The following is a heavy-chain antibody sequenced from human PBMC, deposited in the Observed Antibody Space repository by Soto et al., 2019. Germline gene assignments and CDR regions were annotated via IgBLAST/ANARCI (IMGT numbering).Heavy chain of an antibody. CDR1: GGSFSGYY. CDR2: INHSGST. V-gene: IGHV4-34*01. D-gene: IGHD6-6*01. J-gene: IGHJ3*02. CDR3: ARGHEAARPGDAFDI. Sequence: SETLSLTCAVYGGSFSGYYWSWIRQPPGKGLEWIGEINHSGSTNYNPSLKSRVTISLDTSKNQFSLKLSSVTAADTAVYYCARGHEAARPGDAFDIWGQGTMVTVSS.